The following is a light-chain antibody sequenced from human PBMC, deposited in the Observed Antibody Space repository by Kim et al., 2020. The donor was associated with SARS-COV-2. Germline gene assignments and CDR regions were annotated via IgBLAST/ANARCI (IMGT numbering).Light chain of an antibody. Sequence: QSALTQPASVSGSPGQSITISCTGTRSDVAAYNFVSWYQQYPGEAPKVIIYDVDVRTSGVSNRFSGSKSGNTASLTISEVQAEDEGDYYCSSFRSGNTLVFGGGTQLTVL. CDR3: SSFRSGNTLV. CDR1: RSDVAAYNF. V-gene: IGLV2-14*01. CDR2: DVD. J-gene: IGLJ3*02.